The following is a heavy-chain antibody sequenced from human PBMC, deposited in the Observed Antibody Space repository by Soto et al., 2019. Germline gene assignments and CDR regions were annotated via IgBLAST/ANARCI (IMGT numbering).Heavy chain of an antibody. V-gene: IGHV3-23*05. CDR3: ARGDRGGSGSPASYYYSGLDV. CDR2: IAIDGADDGTNR. CDR1: GFTFSMYS. J-gene: IGHJ6*02. D-gene: IGHD3-10*01. Sequence: PGGSLRLSCEVSGFTFSMYSMSWVRQSPGKGLEWVSTIAIDGADDGTNRQYADFVKGRFTISRDNSKSTLSLQMNSLRAEDTAVYYCARGDRGGSGSPASYYYSGLDVWGQGTTVTVSS.